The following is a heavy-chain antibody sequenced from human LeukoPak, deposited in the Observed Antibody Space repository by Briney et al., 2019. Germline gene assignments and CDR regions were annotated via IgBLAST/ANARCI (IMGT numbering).Heavy chain of an antibody. CDR1: GFIFSSYG. Sequence: SGRSLRLSCAASGFIFSSYGMHWVRQAPGKGLEWVAVIWYDGSNKYYGDSVKGRFTISRDNSKNTLYLQMNSLRAEDTAVYYCARDQVVPSYWGQGTLVTVSS. CDR2: IWYDGSNK. CDR3: ARDQVVPSY. J-gene: IGHJ4*02. V-gene: IGHV3-33*01. D-gene: IGHD2-15*01.